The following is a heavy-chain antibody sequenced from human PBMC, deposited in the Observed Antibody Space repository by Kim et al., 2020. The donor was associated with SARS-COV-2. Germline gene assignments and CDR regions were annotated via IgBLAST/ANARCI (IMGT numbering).Heavy chain of an antibody. D-gene: IGHD3-10*01. J-gene: IGHJ3*02. CDR2: IGTAGDT. CDR1: GFTFSSYD. CDR3: ARGGGSGSYSGDAFDI. V-gene: IGHV3-13*04. Sequence: GGSLRLSCAASGFTFSSYDMHWVRQATGKGLEWFSAIGTAGDTYYPGSVKGRFTISRENAKNSLYLQMNSLRAGDTAVYYCARGGGSGSYSGDAFDIWGQGTMVTVSS.